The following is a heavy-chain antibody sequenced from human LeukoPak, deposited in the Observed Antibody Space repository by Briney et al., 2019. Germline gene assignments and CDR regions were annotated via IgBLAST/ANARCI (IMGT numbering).Heavy chain of an antibody. CDR2: IYYSGST. Sequence: PSETLSLTCTVSGGSINSPTYYWAWIRQPPGKGLEWIGSIYYSGSTYYNPSLKSRVTISVDTSKNQFSLKLSSVTAADTAVYYCARHEGMYRARFDPWRQGTLVTVSS. CDR3: ARHEGMYRARFDP. CDR1: GGSINSPTYY. D-gene: IGHD1-14*01. V-gene: IGHV4-39*01. J-gene: IGHJ5*02.